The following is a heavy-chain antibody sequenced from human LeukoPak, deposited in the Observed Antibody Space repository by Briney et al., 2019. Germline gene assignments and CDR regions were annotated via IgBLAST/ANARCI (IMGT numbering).Heavy chain of an antibody. Sequence: GESLKISCKGSANSFTSQWIGWVRQMPGKGLEWMGIMYPGDSDTRYSPSFEGHVTISADKSITTAYLQWSSLKASDTAMYYCGSGERSYHFDYWGHGSLVTVSS. D-gene: IGHD1-26*01. CDR1: ANSFTSQW. CDR2: MYPGDSDT. J-gene: IGHJ4*01. CDR3: GSGERSYHFDY. V-gene: IGHV5-51*01.